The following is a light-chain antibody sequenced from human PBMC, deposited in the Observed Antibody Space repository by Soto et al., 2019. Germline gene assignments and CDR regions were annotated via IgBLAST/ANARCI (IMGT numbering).Light chain of an antibody. CDR3: QQDGSSPT. CDR1: QSVSSSY. J-gene: IGKJ3*01. CDR2: GAS. Sequence: EIVLTQSPGTLSLSPGERATLSCRASQSVSSSYLAWYQQKPGQAPRLLIYGASSRATGIPDRFSGSGSGTDFTLTIRRLEPEDVAVYYCQQDGSSPTFGTGTKVDIK. V-gene: IGKV3-20*01.